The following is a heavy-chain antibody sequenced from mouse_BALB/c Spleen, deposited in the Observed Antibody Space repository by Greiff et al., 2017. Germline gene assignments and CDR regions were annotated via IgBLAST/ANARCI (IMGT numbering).Heavy chain of an antibody. Sequence: DVMLVESGGGLVQPGGSLKLSCAASGFTFSSYTMSWVRQTPEKRLEWVAYISNGGGSTYYPDTVKGRFTISRDNAKNTLYLQMSSLKSEDTAMYYCARLGGNYWYFDVWGAGTTVTVSS. J-gene: IGHJ1*01. CDR3: ARLGGNYWYFDV. D-gene: IGHD2-1*01. CDR2: ISNGGGST. CDR1: GFTFSSYT. V-gene: IGHV5-12-2*01.